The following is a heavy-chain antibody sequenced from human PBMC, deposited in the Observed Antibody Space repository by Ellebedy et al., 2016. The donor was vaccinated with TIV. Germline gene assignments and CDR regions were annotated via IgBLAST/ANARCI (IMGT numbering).Heavy chain of an antibody. D-gene: IGHD3-22*01. J-gene: IGHJ4*02. CDR1: GYTFTSYL. CDR2: IKPTSGNS. Sequence: ASVQVSCKASGYTFTSYLLYWVRQTPGQGLDWMGRIKPTSGNSNFAQKFQDRVTVTRDKSTSTVYMELSSLRSEDTAVYYCARGDNYFYDSSGYYYSNWGQGTLVTVSS. CDR3: ARGDNYFYDSSGYYYSN. V-gene: IGHV1-46*01.